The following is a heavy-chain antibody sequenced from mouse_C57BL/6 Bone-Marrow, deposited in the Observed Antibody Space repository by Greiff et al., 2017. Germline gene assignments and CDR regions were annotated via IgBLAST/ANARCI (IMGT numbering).Heavy chain of an antibody. D-gene: IGHD1-1*01. Sequence: VQLQQSGAELVRPGTSVKVSCKASRYAFTNYLIEWVKQRPGQGLEWIGVINPGSGGTNYNEKFKGKATLTADKSSSTAYMQLSSLTSEDSAVYFCAIRSWFAYWGQGTLVTVSA. CDR1: RYAFTNYL. V-gene: IGHV1-54*01. J-gene: IGHJ3*01. CDR2: INPGSGGT. CDR3: AIRSWFAY.